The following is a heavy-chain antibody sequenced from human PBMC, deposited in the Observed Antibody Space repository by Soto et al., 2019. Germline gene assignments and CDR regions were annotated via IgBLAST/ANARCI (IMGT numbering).Heavy chain of an antibody. CDR2: IYYSGST. D-gene: IGHD6-13*01. CDR1: GGSISSYY. Sequence: SETLSLTCTVSGGSISSYYWSWIRQPPGKGLEWIGYIYYSGSTNYNPSLKSRVTISVDTSKNQFSLKLSSVTAADTAVYYCARRSIAAAGGFDYWGQGTLVTVSS. J-gene: IGHJ4*02. V-gene: IGHV4-59*08. CDR3: ARRSIAAAGGFDY.